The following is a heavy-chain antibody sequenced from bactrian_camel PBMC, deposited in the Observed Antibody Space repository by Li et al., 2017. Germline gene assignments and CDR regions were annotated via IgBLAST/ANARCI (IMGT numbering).Heavy chain of an antibody. CDR1: GFTFSSVV. Sequence: VQLVESGGGLVQPGGSLRLSCAASGFTFSSVVMSWVRQAPGKGLEWVSAINSGGGGTYYADSVKGRFTISQDNAKNTVYLEMNDLKPEDTATYYCAHDRMGARDIVVVQTRTECEYNYWGQGTQVTVS. V-gene: IGHV3S40*01. J-gene: IGHJ4*01. CDR3: AHDRMGARDIVVVQTRTECEYNY. CDR2: INSGGGGT. D-gene: IGHD2*01.